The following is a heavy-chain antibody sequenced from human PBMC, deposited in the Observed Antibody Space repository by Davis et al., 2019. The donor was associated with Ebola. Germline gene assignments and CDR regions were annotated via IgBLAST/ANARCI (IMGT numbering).Heavy chain of an antibody. J-gene: IGHJ4*02. Sequence: PSETLSLTCTVSGGSVSSGSYYWSWIRQPPGKGLEWIGYIYYSGSTNYNPPLKSRVTISVDTSKNQFSLKLSSVTAADTAVYYCARERGRVLRYFGGAQWIIDYWGQGTLVTVSS. CDR1: GGSVSSGSYY. D-gene: IGHD3-9*01. CDR3: ARERGRVLRYFGGAQWIIDY. CDR2: IYYSGST. V-gene: IGHV4-61*01.